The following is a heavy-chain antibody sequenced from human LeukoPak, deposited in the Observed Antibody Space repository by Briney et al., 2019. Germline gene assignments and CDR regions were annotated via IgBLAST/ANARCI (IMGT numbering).Heavy chain of an antibody. D-gene: IGHD1-1*01. J-gene: IGHJ6*03. CDR1: GFTFSSYV. Sequence: GSLRLSCAASGFTFSSYVMSWVRQAPGKGLEWVSGISGIGGSTYYADSVKGRFTISRDNSKNTLYLQMNSLRAEDTAVYYCATTLLRASTYMDVWGKGTTVIVFS. V-gene: IGHV3-23*01. CDR3: ATTLLRASTYMDV. CDR2: ISGIGGST.